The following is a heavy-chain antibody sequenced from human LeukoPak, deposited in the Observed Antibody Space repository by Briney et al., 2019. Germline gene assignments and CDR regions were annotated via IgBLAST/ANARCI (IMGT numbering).Heavy chain of an antibody. CDR2: ISGSGGST. J-gene: IGHJ4*02. CDR1: GFTFSSYA. V-gene: IGHV3-23*01. Sequence: PGGSLRLSCAASGFTFSSYAMSWVRQAPRKGLEWVSAISGSGGSTYYADSVKGRFTISRDNSKNTLYLQMNSLRAEDTAVYYCVRDHQLRDPGCWGQGTLVTVSS. CDR3: VRDHQLRDPGC. D-gene: IGHD5-24*01.